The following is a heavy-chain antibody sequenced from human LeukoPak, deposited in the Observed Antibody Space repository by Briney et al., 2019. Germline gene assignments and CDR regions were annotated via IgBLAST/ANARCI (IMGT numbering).Heavy chain of an antibody. CDR3: VRSPKWAAAARDWFDP. CDR1: GGSISSGDYY. J-gene: IGHJ5*02. CDR2: IYYSGST. D-gene: IGHD6-13*01. Sequence: PSETLSLTCTVSGGSISSGDYYWSWIRQPPGKGLEWIGYIYYSGSTYYNPSLKSRVTISVDTSKNQFSLKLSSVTAADTAVYYCVRSPKWAAAARDWFDPWGQGTLVTVSS. V-gene: IGHV4-30-4*08.